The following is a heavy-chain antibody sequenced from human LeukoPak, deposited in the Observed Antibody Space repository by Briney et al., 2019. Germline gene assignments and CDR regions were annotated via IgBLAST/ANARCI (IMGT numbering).Heavy chain of an antibody. Sequence: GGSLRLSCAASGFTVSNYEMHWVRQAPGKGLEWVSVIYSGGSTYYADSVKGRFTISRDNSKNTLYLQMNSLRAEDTAVYYCARGSITMVRGVISYLDYWGQGTLVTVSS. CDR1: GFTVSNYE. V-gene: IGHV3-66*01. CDR2: IYSGGST. D-gene: IGHD3-10*01. CDR3: ARGSITMVRGVISYLDY. J-gene: IGHJ4*02.